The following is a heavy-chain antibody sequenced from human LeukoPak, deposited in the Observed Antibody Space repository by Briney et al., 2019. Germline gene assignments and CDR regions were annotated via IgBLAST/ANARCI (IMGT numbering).Heavy chain of an antibody. CDR1: GGTFSSYA. CDR3: ARGGLMTTVTTELDY. V-gene: IGHV1-69*05. J-gene: IGHJ4*02. D-gene: IGHD4-17*01. CDR2: IIPIFGTA. Sequence: SVKVSCKASGGTFSSYAISWVRQAPGQGLEWMGGIIPIFGTANYAQKFQGGVTITTNESTSTAYMELSSLRSEDTAVYYCARGGLMTTVTTELDYWGQGTLVTVSS.